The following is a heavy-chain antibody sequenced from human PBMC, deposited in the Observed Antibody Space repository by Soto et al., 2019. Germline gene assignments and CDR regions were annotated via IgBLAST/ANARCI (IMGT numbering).Heavy chain of an antibody. V-gene: IGHV3-30-3*01. J-gene: IGHJ4*02. CDR3: ARDMDPTAAGTFDY. CDR1: GFTFSSYA. CDR2: ISYDGSNK. D-gene: IGHD6-13*01. Sequence: GGSLRLSCAASGFTFSSYAMHWFRQAPGKGLEWVAVISYDGSNKYYADSVKGRFTISRDNSKNTLYLQMNSLRAEDTAVYYCARDMDPTAAGTFDYWGQGTLVTVSS.